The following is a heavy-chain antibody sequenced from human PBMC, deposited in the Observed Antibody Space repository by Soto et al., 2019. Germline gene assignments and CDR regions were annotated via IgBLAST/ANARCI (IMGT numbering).Heavy chain of an antibody. D-gene: IGHD6-6*01. V-gene: IGHV3-23*01. Sequence: EVQLLESGGEIVRPGGSLRLYCAGSGFAFNMYAISWIRQVPGKGLEWVSVITGSGVNTNYADSVKGRFTISRDNSKNMVYLQMNSLRAEDTGLYYCAKVAATLRPWDHWVQGTLVTVSS. J-gene: IGHJ4*02. CDR1: GFAFNMYA. CDR2: ITGSGVNT. CDR3: AKVAATLRPWDH.